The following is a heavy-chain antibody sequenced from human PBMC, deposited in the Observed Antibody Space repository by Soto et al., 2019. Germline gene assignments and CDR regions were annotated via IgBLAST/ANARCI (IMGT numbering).Heavy chain of an antibody. J-gene: IGHJ6*02. CDR3: TTNYYSNYGMDV. CDR2: IKSETDGGTT. V-gene: IGHV3-15*07. Sequence: EVQLVESGGGLVKPGGSLRLSCAASGFTFSNAWMNWVRQAPGKGLEWVGRIKSETDGGTTEYAAPVKGRFTIVRXXSKDTLYLQMNSLKTEDTAVYYCTTNYYSNYGMDVWGQGTTVTVSS. D-gene: IGHD4-4*01. CDR1: GFTFSNAW.